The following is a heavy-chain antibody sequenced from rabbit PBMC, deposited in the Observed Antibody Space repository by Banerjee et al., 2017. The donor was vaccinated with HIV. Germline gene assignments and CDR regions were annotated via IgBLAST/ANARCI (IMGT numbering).Heavy chain of an antibody. CDR1: GIDFSRSFW. Sequence: QEQLGESGGGLVTLGGSLKLTCKASGIDFSRSFWISWVRQTQGKGLEWIGCIYPTYGATDYANWVNGRFTISLDNAQNTVFLQVTSLTAADTATYFCAREQSGSGWELNLWGQGTLVTVS. D-gene: IGHD4-1*01. CDR3: AREQSGSGWELNL. V-gene: IGHV1S43*01. J-gene: IGHJ4*01. CDR2: IYPTYGAT.